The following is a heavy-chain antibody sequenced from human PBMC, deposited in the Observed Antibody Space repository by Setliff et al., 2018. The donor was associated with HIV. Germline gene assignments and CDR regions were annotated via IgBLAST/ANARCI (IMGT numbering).Heavy chain of an antibody. J-gene: IGHJ4*02. Sequence: SETLSLTCTVSGASISSGSYYWSWIRQPAGKGLEWIGHIYTSGNSRYTNYNSSLESRVAISLDTSNNQFSLKLTSVTAADTAMYYCASFFVTTVTNQDYWGQGTPVTVSS. D-gene: IGHD4-17*01. CDR2: IYTSGNSRYT. V-gene: IGHV4-61*09. CDR3: ASFFVTTVTNQDY. CDR1: GASISSGSYY.